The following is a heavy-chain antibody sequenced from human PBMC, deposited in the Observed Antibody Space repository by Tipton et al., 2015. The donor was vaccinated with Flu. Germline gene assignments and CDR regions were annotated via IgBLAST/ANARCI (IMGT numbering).Heavy chain of an antibody. V-gene: IGHV4-59*01. D-gene: IGHD3-16*01. J-gene: IGHJ3*02. CDR1: GGSISSYY. CDR2: IYYSGST. CDR3: ARAGGVTNDAFDI. Sequence: TLSLTCTVSGGSISSYYWSWIRQPPGKGLEWIGYIYYSGSTNYNPSLKSRVTISVDTSKNQFSLKLSSVTAADTAVYYCARAGGVTNDAFDIWGQGTMVAVSS.